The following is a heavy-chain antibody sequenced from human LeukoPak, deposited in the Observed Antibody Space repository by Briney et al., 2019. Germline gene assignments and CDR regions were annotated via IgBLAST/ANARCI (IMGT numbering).Heavy chain of an antibody. CDR1: GYTFTSYD. Sequence: ASVKVSCTASGYTFTSYDINWVRQAPGQGLEWMGWMNPNSGNTGYAQKFQGRVTMTRDTSISTAYMELSRLRSDDTAVYYCAREHYDYWGQGTLVTVSS. V-gene: IGHV1-8*01. J-gene: IGHJ4*02. CDR3: AREHYDY. CDR2: MNPNSGNT.